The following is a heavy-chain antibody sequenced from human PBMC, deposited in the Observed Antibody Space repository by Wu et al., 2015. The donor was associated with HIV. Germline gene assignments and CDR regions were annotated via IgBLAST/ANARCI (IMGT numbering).Heavy chain of an antibody. CDR2: INPNSGGT. D-gene: IGHD3-10*01. J-gene: IGHJ5*02. V-gene: IGHV1-2*02. Sequence: QVQLVQSGAELKKPGASVKVSCQASGYTFTAYYIHWVRQAPGQGLEWMGWINPNSGGTVYAQRFQGRITMTRDTSITTIYMDLSRLNSDDTAVFYCARTYGSGSSNWFDAWGQGTLVTVSS. CDR1: GYTFTAYY. CDR3: ARTYGSGSSNWFDA.